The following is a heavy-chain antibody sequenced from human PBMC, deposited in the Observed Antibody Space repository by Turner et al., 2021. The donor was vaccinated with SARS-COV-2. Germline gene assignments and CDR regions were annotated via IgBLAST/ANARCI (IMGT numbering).Heavy chain of an antibody. CDR1: GVTVSSNY. CDR2: IYSGGST. J-gene: IGHJ6*02. CDR3: ARDLVSNGMDV. Sequence: EVQLVESGGGLVQPGGSLRLSCAASGVTVSSNYMSWVRQAPGKGLEWVSVIYSGGSTYYADSVKGRFTISRHNSNTTLSIQMNSLRAEDTAVYYCARDLVSNGMDVWGQGTTVTVSS. D-gene: IGHD3-16*01. V-gene: IGHV3-53*04.